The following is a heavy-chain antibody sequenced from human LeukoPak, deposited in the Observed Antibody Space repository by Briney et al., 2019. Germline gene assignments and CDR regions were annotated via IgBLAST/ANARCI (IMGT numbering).Heavy chain of an antibody. CDR1: GGTFSSYA. CDR3: ATGAPGPSTSDIVFDY. D-gene: IGHD2-15*01. CDR2: IIPILGIA. J-gene: IGHJ4*02. V-gene: IGHV1-69*04. Sequence: SVKVSCKASGGTFSSYAISWVRQAPGQGLEWMGRIIPILGIANYAQKFQGRVTMTEDTSTDTAYMELSSLRSEDTAVYYCATGAPGPSTSDIVFDYWGQGTLVTVSS.